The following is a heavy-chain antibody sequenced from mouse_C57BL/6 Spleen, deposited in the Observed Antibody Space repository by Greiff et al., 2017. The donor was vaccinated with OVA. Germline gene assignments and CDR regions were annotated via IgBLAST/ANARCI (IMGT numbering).Heavy chain of an antibody. Sequence: EVKLVESGGGLVQPGGSLSLSCAASGFTFTDYYMSWVRQPPGKALEWLGFIRNKANGYTTEYSASVKGRFTISRDNSQSILYLQMNALRAEDSATYYCARCYYGSSLYYAMDYWGQGTSVTVSS. CDR3: ARCYYGSSLYYAMDY. V-gene: IGHV7-3*01. D-gene: IGHD1-1*01. J-gene: IGHJ4*01. CDR1: GFTFTDYY. CDR2: IRNKANGYTT.